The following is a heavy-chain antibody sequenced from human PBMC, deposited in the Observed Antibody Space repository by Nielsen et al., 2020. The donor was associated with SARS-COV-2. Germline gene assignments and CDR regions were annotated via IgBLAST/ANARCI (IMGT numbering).Heavy chain of an antibody. CDR2: ISGSGGST. J-gene: IGHJ3*02. V-gene: IGHV3-23*01. D-gene: IGHD6-13*01. Sequence: GGSLRLSCAASGFTFSSYAMSWVHQAPGKGLEWVSAISGSGGSTYYADSVKGRFTISRDNSKNTLYLQMNSLRAEDTAVYYCAKDRERYSSSWSHAFDIWGQGTMVTVSS. CDR3: AKDRERYSSSWSHAFDI. CDR1: GFTFSSYA.